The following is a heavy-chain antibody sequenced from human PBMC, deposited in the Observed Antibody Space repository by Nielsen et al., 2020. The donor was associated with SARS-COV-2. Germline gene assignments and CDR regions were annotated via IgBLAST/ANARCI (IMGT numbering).Heavy chain of an antibody. V-gene: IGHV4-30-2*01. CDR2: IYHSGST. CDR3: ARGNYGDYLSDAFDI. D-gene: IGHD4-17*01. J-gene: IGHJ3*02. CDR1: GGSFSGYS. Sequence: SETLSLTCAVYGGSFSGYSWSWIRQPPGKGLEWIGYIYHSGSTYYNPSLKSRVTISVDRSKNQFSLKLSSVTAADTAVYYCARGNYGDYLSDAFDIWGQGTMVTVSS.